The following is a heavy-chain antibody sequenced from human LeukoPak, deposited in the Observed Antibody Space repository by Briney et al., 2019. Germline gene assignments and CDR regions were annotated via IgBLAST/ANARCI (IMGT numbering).Heavy chain of an antibody. D-gene: IGHD3-10*01. CDR3: ARKNSGSKDDAFDI. CDR2: ISDHSRDG. Sequence: ASVKVSCKASGYTFTNHGISGVRQAPGQGLEWVGWISDHSRDGHYAQKLQGRVTMTSDTSATTAYMELRSLRSDDTAVYYCARKNSGSKDDAFDIWGQGTMVTVSA. CDR1: GYTFTNHG. J-gene: IGHJ3*02. V-gene: IGHV1-18*01.